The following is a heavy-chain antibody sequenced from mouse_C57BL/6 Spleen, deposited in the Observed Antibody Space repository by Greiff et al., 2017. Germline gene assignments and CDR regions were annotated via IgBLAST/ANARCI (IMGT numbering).Heavy chain of an antibody. J-gene: IGHJ3*01. V-gene: IGHV6-6*01. Sequence: EVQLVESGGGLVQPGGSMKLSCAASGFTFSDAWMDWVRQSPEKGLEWVAEIRNKANNHATYYAESVKGRFTISRDDSKSSVYLQMNSSRAEDTGIYYCIYYGNYGFAYWGQGTLVTVSA. CDR1: GFTFSDAW. D-gene: IGHD2-1*01. CDR3: IYYGNYGFAY. CDR2: IRNKANNHAT.